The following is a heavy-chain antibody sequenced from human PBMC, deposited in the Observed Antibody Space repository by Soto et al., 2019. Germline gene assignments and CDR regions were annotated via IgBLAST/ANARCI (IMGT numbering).Heavy chain of an antibody. J-gene: IGHJ4*02. Sequence: GGSLRLSCAASGFTFSRHWMSWLRQAPGKGLEWVANIDEDGSDKYYVDSVKGRFTISRDNAKNSLYLQMSSLRVEDTAVYYCARDGGQLEDYFDYWGQGTTVTVSS. V-gene: IGHV3-7*01. CDR1: GFTFSRHW. D-gene: IGHD6-6*01. CDR3: ARDGGQLEDYFDY. CDR2: IDEDGSDK.